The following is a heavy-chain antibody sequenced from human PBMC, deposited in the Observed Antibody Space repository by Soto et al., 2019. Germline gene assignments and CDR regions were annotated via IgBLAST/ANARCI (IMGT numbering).Heavy chain of an antibody. CDR3: ARESEELTSNFEY. Sequence: EVQLVESGGGLVKPGGSLRLSCAASGFIFTRYSMNWVRQAPGKGLEWVSSISSTTNYIYYGDSMKGRFTISRDNAKNSLYLEMNSLRAEDTAVYSCARESEELTSNFEYWGQGTLVTVSS. V-gene: IGHV3-21*06. CDR2: ISSTTNYI. CDR1: GFIFTRYS. J-gene: IGHJ4*02. D-gene: IGHD1-7*01.